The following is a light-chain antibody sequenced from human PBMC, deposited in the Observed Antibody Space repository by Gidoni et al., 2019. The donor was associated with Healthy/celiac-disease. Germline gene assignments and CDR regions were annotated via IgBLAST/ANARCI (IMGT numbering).Light chain of an antibody. CDR2: DAS. CDR1: QSISSW. Sequence: DIQMTQSPSTLSASVGDRVTITCRASQSISSWLAWYQQKPGKAPKLLIYDASSLESGVPSRFSGSGSGTEFTLTISSLQPDDFATYYCQQYKSYSPETFGQGTKVEIK. CDR3: QQYKSYSPET. J-gene: IGKJ1*01. V-gene: IGKV1-5*01.